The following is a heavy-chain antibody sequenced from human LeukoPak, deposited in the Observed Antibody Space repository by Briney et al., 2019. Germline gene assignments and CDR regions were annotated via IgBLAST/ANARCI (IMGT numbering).Heavy chain of an antibody. D-gene: IGHD1-1*01. Sequence: PSGTLSLTCAVSGGSISSSNWWNWVRQPPGKGLEWIGSIYYSANTYYNPSLKSRVTISVDTSKNQFSLKLSSVTAADTAVYYCASGKLEGYDYGMDVWGQGTTVTVSS. CDR1: GGSISSSNW. CDR3: ASGKLEGYDYGMDV. J-gene: IGHJ6*02. V-gene: IGHV4-4*02. CDR2: IYYSANT.